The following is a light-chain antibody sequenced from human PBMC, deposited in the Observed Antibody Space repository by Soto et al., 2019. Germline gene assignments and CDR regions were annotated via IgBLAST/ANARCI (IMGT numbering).Light chain of an antibody. CDR1: SSGVGNYNL. V-gene: IGLV2-23*02. CDR3: CSYLGSSTWV. Sequence: QSVLTQSASVSGSPGQSITISCTGTSSGVGNYNLVSWYQHHPGKAPKLVIYEVSERPSGVSNRFSGSKSGDTASLTISGLQAEDEADYYCCSYLGSSTWVFGGGTKVTVL. CDR2: EVS. J-gene: IGLJ3*02.